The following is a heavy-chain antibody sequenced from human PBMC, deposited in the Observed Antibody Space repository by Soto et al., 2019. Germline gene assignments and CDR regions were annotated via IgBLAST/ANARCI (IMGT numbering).Heavy chain of an antibody. CDR1: GYTLTELS. D-gene: IGHD3-22*01. V-gene: IGHV1-24*01. CDR2: FDPEDGET. Sequence: ASVKVSFKVSGYTLTELSMHWLRQAPGKGLEWMGGFDPEDGETIYAQKFQGRVTMTEDTSTDTAYMELSSLRSEDTAVYYCATDSWNYYDSSGYYYGFWGQGTLVTVSS. CDR3: ATDSWNYYDSSGYYYGF. J-gene: IGHJ4*02.